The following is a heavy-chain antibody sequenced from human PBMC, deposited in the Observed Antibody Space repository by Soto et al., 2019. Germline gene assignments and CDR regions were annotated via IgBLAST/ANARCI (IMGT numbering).Heavy chain of an antibody. J-gene: IGHJ5*02. V-gene: IGHV4-4*07. CDR1: GASISGFY. CDR2: IYATGTT. Sequence: PSETLSLTCTVSGASISGFYWSWIRKSAGKGLEWIGRIYATGTTDYNPSLKSRVMMSVDTSKKQFSLKLRSVTAADTAVYYCVRDGTKTLRDWFDPVGQGISVTVSS. D-gene: IGHD1-1*01. CDR3: VRDGTKTLRDWFDP.